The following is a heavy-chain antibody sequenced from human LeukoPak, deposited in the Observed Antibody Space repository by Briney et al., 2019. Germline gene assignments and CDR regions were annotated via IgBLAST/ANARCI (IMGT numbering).Heavy chain of an antibody. Sequence: SETLSLTCTVSGGSISSSSYYWGWIRQPPGKGLEWIGSIYYSGSTYYNPSLKSRVTISVDTSKNQFSLKLSSVTAADTAVYYCARGSGWLLTYWGQGTLVTVSS. CDR3: ARGSGWLLTY. J-gene: IGHJ4*02. V-gene: IGHV4-39*01. CDR1: GGSISSSSYY. D-gene: IGHD5-24*01. CDR2: IYYSGST.